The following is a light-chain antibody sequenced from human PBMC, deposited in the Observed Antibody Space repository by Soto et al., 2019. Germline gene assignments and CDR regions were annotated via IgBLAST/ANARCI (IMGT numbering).Light chain of an antibody. Sequence: EIVLTQSPATLPLSPGERATLACRASQSVSSYLAWYQQKPGQAPRLLIYDASNTATGLPARFSGSGSGTDFTLSISSLAPEDFAVYYCQHRRNWPPHFGQGTRLEIK. CDR2: DAS. J-gene: IGKJ5*01. CDR3: QHRRNWPPH. V-gene: IGKV3-11*01. CDR1: QSVSSY.